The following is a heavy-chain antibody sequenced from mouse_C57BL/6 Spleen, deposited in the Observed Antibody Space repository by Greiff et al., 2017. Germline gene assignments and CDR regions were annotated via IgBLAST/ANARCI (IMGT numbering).Heavy chain of an antibody. CDR3: ARRGVTTGYFDV. J-gene: IGHJ1*03. CDR1: GYTFTSYW. Sequence: VQLQQSGAELVRPGSSVKLSCKASGYTFTSYWMDWVKQRPGQGLEWIGNIYPSDSETHYNQKFKDKATLTVDKSSSTAYMQLSSLTSEDSAVYYCARRGVTTGYFDVWGTGTTVTVSS. V-gene: IGHV1-61*01. D-gene: IGHD2-2*01. CDR2: IYPSDSET.